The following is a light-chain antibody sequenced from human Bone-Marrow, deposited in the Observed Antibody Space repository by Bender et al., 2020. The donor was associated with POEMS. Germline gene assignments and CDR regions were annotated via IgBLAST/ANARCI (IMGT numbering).Light chain of an antibody. CDR2: EVS. J-gene: IGLJ1*01. CDR3: ASYAGGNVV. Sequence: QSALTQPLSASGSPGQSVTISCTGTSNDVGAYNFVSWYQQHPGKVPKLMIFEVSERPSGVPDRFSGSKSGNTASLTVSGLQAEDEATYYCASYAGGNVVFGTGTKVTVL. V-gene: IGLV2-8*01. CDR1: SNDVGAYNF.